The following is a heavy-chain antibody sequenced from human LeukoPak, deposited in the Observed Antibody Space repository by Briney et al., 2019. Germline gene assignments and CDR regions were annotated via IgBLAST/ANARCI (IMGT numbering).Heavy chain of an antibody. J-gene: IGHJ4*02. Sequence: GGSLRLSCAASGFTFSSYGMHWGRQAPGKGLGWVAVISYVGSNEYYADSVKGRFTISRDNSKNTLYLQMNSLRAENTAVYYCAKDRVNYYDSSGYYYYFDYWGQGTLVTVSS. CDR1: GFTFSSYG. CDR3: AKDRVNYYDSSGYYYYFDY. CDR2: ISYVGSNE. V-gene: IGHV3-30*18. D-gene: IGHD3-22*01.